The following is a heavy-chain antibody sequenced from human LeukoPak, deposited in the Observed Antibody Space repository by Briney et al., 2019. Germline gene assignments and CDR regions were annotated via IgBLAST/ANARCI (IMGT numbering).Heavy chain of an antibody. CDR2: IIPIFGTA. Sequence: SVKVSCKASGGTFSSYAISWVRQAPGQGLEWMGGIIPIFGTANYAQKFQGRVTMTTDTSTSTAYMELRSLRSDDTAVYYCARDMGFGELLPHAFDIWGQGTMVTVSS. CDR1: GGTFSSYA. V-gene: IGHV1-69*05. CDR3: ARDMGFGELLPHAFDI. D-gene: IGHD3-10*01. J-gene: IGHJ3*02.